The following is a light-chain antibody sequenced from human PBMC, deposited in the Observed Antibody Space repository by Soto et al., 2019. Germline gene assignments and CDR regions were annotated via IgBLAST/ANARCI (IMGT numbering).Light chain of an antibody. J-gene: IGKJ2*01. Sequence: EIVMTQSPATLSVSPGERATLSCRASQSVTISLAWYQQKPGQAPTLLIYGASTRATVTPVRFSGSGSGTEFSLTISSLQSEDFAVYYCQQYNDWPRTFGQGTKLEIK. CDR3: QQYNDWPRT. CDR2: GAS. V-gene: IGKV3-15*01. CDR1: QSVTIS.